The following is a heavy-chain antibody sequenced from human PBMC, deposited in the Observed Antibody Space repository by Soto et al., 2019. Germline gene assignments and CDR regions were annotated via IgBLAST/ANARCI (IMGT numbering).Heavy chain of an antibody. CDR1: GGSISSGGYY. V-gene: IGHV4-31*03. CDR3: ARETAAPYGDYRYWYFDL. D-gene: IGHD4-17*01. J-gene: IGHJ2*01. CDR2: IYYSGST. Sequence: QVQLQESGPGLVKPSQTLSLTCTVSGGSISSGGYYWSWIRQHPGKGLEWIGYIYYSGSTYYNPSLKSRVTISGDTAKNQFSLKLSSVTAADTAVYYCARETAAPYGDYRYWYFDLWGRGTLVTVSS.